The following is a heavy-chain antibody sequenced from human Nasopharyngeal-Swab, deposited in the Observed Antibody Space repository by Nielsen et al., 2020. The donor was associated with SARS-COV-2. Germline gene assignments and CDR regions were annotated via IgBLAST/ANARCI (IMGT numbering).Heavy chain of an antibody. D-gene: IGHD3-22*01. Sequence: GGSLRLSCAASGFTFDDYAMHWVRQAPGKGLEWVSGISWNSGSIGYADSVKGRFTISRDNAKNSLYLQMNSLRAEDTALYYCAKDYYYDSSGCNKGGPGDYYYGMDVWGQGTTVTVSS. V-gene: IGHV3-9*01. CDR1: GFTFDDYA. J-gene: IGHJ6*02. CDR2: ISWNSGSI. CDR3: AKDYYYDSSGCNKGGPGDYYYGMDV.